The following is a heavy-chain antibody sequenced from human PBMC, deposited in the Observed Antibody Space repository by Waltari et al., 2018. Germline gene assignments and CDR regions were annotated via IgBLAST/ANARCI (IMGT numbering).Heavy chain of an antibody. V-gene: IGHV1-69*12. Sequence: QVHLVQSGAEVKKPGPSVKVSCKASGDTFGRFAIAWVRQAPGQGLEWMGGLIPIFGTPNYAQEFQGRLTITADESANTVYMELGSLRPDDTAVYFCSRRQIGGPLDPWGQGTLVTVSS. CDR1: GDTFGRFA. CDR2: LIPIFGTP. J-gene: IGHJ5*01. CDR3: SRRQIGGPLDP. D-gene: IGHD1-1*01.